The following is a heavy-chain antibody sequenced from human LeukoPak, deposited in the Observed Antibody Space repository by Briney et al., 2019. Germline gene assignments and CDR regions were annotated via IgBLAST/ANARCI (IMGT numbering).Heavy chain of an antibody. Sequence: LTGGSLRLSCAASGLTFSSYSMNWVRQAPGKGLEWVSYIRSSSTTIYYADSVKGRFTISRDNAKNSLYLQMNSLRAEDTAVYYCARAKRNGFDIWGQGTMVTASS. J-gene: IGHJ3*02. V-gene: IGHV3-48*01. CDR3: ARAKRNGFDI. CDR2: IRSSSTTI. CDR1: GLTFSSYS.